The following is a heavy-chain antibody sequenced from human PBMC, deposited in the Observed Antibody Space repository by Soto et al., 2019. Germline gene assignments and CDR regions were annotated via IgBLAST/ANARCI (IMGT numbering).Heavy chain of an antibody. CDR2: ISYDGSNK. CDR1: GFTFSSYA. Sequence: GGSLRLSCAASGFTFSSYAMHWVRQAPGKGLEWVAVISYDGSNKYYADSVKGRFTISRDNSKNTLYLQMNSLRAEDTAVYYCARGQQLVRAPFGYWGQGTLVTVSS. J-gene: IGHJ4*02. D-gene: IGHD6-13*01. CDR3: ARGQQLVRAPFGY. V-gene: IGHV3-30-3*01.